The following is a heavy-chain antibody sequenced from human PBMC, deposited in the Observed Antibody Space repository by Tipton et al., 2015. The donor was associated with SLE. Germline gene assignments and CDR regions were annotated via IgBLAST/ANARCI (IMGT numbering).Heavy chain of an antibody. Sequence: TLSLTCAVYGGSFSSYYWGWIRQPPGKGLEWIGSIYYSGSTYYNPSLKSRVTISVDTSKNQFSLKLSSVTAADTAVYYCARRRRYSSSWSEVGYFDYWGQGTLVTVSS. J-gene: IGHJ4*02. CDR3: ARRRRYSSSWSEVGYFDY. CDR2: IYYSGST. CDR1: GGSFSSYY. D-gene: IGHD6-13*01. V-gene: IGHV4-39*07.